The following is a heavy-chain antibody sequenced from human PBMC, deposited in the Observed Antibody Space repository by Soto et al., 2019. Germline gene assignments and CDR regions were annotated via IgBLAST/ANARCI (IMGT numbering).Heavy chain of an antibody. D-gene: IGHD3-3*01. J-gene: IGHJ4*02. CDR3: AKDKGRFLEWLLFDY. CDR1: GFTFDDYA. Sequence: GGSLRLSCAASGFTFDDYAMHWVRQAPGKDLEWVSGISWNSGSIGYADSVKGRFTISRDNAKNSLYLQMNSLRAEDTALYYCAKDKGRFLEWLLFDYWGQGTLVTVSS. V-gene: IGHV3-9*01. CDR2: ISWNSGSI.